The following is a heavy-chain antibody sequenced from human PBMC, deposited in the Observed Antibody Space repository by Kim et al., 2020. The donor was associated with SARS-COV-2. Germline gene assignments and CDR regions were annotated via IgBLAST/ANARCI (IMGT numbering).Heavy chain of an antibody. CDR1: GGSFSGFY. D-gene: IGHD1-26*01. Sequence: SETLSLTCAVYGGSFSGFYWTWIRQPPGKGPEWLGEISHSGSTNYNPSLRSRISISVDTSKNQISLTVTSVTAADTAVYYCARGYKGGSGTPGRLGYSYYFGLDVWVRGTPVIVSS. CDR3: ARGYKGGSGTPGRLGYSYYFGLDV. J-gene: IGHJ6*02. CDR2: ISHSGST. V-gene: IGHV4-34*01.